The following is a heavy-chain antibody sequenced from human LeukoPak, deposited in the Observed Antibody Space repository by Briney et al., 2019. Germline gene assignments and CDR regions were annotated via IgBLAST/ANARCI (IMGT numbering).Heavy chain of an antibody. CDR1: VFTFSSDL. V-gene: IGHV3-7*01. CDR3: ARRRGYCSSTSCSHYYFDY. J-gene: IGHJ4*02. CDR2: IKQDVSEK. D-gene: IGHD2-2*01. Sequence: GGSLRLSCAASVFTFSSDLMSWVRPAPGKGLEWVANIKQDVSEKYYVDSLTGRFTISRDNPKNSLYLQMNSLRDEDTAVYNCARRRGYCSSTSCSHYYFDYWGQGTLVTVSS.